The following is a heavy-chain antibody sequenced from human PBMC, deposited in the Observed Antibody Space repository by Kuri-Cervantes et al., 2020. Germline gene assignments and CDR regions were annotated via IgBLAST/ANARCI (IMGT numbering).Heavy chain of an antibody. CDR1: GGSISSYY. D-gene: IGHD2-2*01. J-gene: IGHJ5*02. CDR3: ARARGVVVPAAVRSKWFDP. Sequence: GSLRLSCTVSGGSISSYYWSWIRQPPGKGLEWIGYIYYSGSTNYNPSLKSRVTISVDTSKNQFSLRLTSVTAADTAVYYCARARGVVVPAAVRSKWFDPWGQGTLVTVSS. V-gene: IGHV4-59*01. CDR2: IYYSGST.